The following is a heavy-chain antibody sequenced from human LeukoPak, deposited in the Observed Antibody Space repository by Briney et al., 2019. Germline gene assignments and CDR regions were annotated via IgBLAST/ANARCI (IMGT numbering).Heavy chain of an antibody. V-gene: IGHV4-4*07. Sequence: PSETLSLTCTVSGGSISSYYWSWIRQPPGKGLEWIGRIYTSGSTNYNPSLKSRVTMSVDTSKNQFYLKLSSVTAADTAVDYCAREARYSYGLFDYWGQGTLVTVSS. J-gene: IGHJ4*02. CDR2: IYTSGST. CDR3: AREARYSYGLFDY. D-gene: IGHD5-18*01. CDR1: GGSISSYY.